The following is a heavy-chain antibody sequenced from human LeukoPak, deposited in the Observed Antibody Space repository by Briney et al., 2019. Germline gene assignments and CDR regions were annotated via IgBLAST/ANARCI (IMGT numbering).Heavy chain of an antibody. J-gene: IGHJ4*02. Sequence: APVKVSCKASGYTFTGYYMHWVRQAPGQGLEWMGWINPNSGGTNYAQKFQGRVTMTRDTSISTAYMELSRLRSDDTAVYYCARVAKYYGSGSYSLYYWGQGTLVTVSS. CDR3: ARVAKYYGSGSYSLYY. V-gene: IGHV1-2*02. CDR1: GYTFTGYY. D-gene: IGHD3-10*01. CDR2: INPNSGGT.